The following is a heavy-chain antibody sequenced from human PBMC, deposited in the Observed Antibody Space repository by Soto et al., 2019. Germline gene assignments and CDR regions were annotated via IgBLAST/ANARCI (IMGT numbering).Heavy chain of an antibody. J-gene: IGHJ6*03. CDR3: ARDLSWGSNWYYYMDV. Sequence: PGGSLSLSCATSGFILSDCAMNWVRQAPGKGLEWVSYISSSSSVIDYADSVKGRFTVSRDNARNSLYLQMNSLRAEDTAVYYCARDLSWGSNWYYYMDVWGKGTTVTLSS. CDR1: GFILSDCA. D-gene: IGHD7-27*01. V-gene: IGHV3-48*01. CDR2: ISSSSSVI.